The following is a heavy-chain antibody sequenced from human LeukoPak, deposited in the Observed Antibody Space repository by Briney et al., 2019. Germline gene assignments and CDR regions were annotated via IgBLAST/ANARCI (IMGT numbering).Heavy chain of an antibody. CDR3: ARVGLWFGESTGDGMDV. CDR2: IWYDGSNK. Sequence: GGSLRLSCAASGFTFSSYGMHWVRQAPGKGLEWVAVIWYDGSNKYYADSVKGRFTISRDNSKNTLYLQMNSLRAEDTAVYYCARVGLWFGESTGDGMDVWGKGTTVTVS. CDR1: GFTFSSYG. V-gene: IGHV3-33*01. D-gene: IGHD3-10*01. J-gene: IGHJ6*04.